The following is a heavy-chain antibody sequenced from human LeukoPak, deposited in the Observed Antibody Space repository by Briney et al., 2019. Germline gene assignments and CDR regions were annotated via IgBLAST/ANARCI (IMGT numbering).Heavy chain of an antibody. CDR3: ARASGSSSMGGNFDY. CDR2: INPNSGGT. J-gene: IGHJ4*02. D-gene: IGHD6-13*01. V-gene: IGHV1-2*04. Sequence: ASVKVSCKASGYTFTGYYMHWVRQAPGQGLEWMGWINPNSGGTNYAQKFQGWVTMTRDTSISTAYMELSRLRSDDTAVYYCARASGSSSMGGNFDYWGQGTLVTVSS. CDR1: GYTFTGYY.